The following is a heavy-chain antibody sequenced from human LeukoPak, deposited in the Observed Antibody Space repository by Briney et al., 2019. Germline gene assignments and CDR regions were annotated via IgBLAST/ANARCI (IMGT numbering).Heavy chain of an antibody. Sequence: GGSLRLSCAAYGFSLSGYWMSWVRQAPGKGLEWVARLHADGNEKYFVHSVKGRFTVSRDNAKNSLYLQMNSLRAADTAVYYCTKDRSTSNVLTGYQDKWGQGTLVTVSS. J-gene: IGHJ4*02. CDR3: TKDRSTSNVLTGYQDK. D-gene: IGHD3-9*01. CDR2: LHADGNEK. CDR1: GFSLSGYW. V-gene: IGHV3-7*01.